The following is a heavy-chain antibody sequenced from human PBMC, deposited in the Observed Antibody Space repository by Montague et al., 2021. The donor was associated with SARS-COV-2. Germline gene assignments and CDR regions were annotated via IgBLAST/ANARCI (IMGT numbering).Heavy chain of an antibody. CDR2: FSHGGST. CDR3: ARVFPRWLQFDPYFDY. D-gene: IGHD5-24*01. J-gene: IGHJ4*02. CDR1: NGSFSSFY. Sequence: SETLSLTCAVFNGSFSSFYWNWIRQPPGKGLEWIGEFSHGGSTYYNSSLKSRLTISVDTSKNQFSLKLSSVTAADTAVYYCARVFPRWLQFDPYFDYWGQGTLVTVSS. V-gene: IGHV4-34*01.